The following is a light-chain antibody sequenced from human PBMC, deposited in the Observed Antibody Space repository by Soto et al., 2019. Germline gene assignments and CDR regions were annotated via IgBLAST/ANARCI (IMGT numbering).Light chain of an antibody. CDR1: QSINTY. CDR2: DAS. CDR3: QQRSNWPPT. Sequence: EIVLTQSPATLSLSPGERATLFCRASQSINTYLAWYQQKSGQAPRLLIYDASNRATGIPARFSGGGSGTDFTLTVSSLEPEDFAVYYCQQRSNWPPTFGQGTKLEI. V-gene: IGKV3-11*01. J-gene: IGKJ2*01.